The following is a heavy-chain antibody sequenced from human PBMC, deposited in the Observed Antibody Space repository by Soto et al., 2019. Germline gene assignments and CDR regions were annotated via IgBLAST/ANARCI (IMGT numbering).Heavy chain of an antibody. V-gene: IGHV3-74*01. Sequence: EVQLVESGGGLVQPGGSLRLSCAASGFTFSSYWMHWVRQAPGKGLVWVSRINSDGGSTSYAVSVKGRFTISRDNAKNTLYLQMNSLRAEDTAVYYCVRTSLVVAAATREDYWGQGTLVTVSS. CDR2: INSDGGST. CDR1: GFTFSSYW. CDR3: VRTSLVVAAATREDY. D-gene: IGHD2-15*01. J-gene: IGHJ4*02.